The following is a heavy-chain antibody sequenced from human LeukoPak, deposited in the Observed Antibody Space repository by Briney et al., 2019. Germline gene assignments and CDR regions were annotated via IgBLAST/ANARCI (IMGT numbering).Heavy chain of an antibody. V-gene: IGHV1-2*04. D-gene: IGHD2-15*01. CDR2: INPNSGGT. Sequence: GASVTVSCKASGYTFTGYYIHWVRQAPGQGLEWMGWINPNSGGTNYAQNFQGWVTMTRDTSISTASMELSRLRSDDTAVYYCAREGFCSGGSCSPYGMDVWGQGTTVTVSS. J-gene: IGHJ6*02. CDR3: AREGFCSGGSCSPYGMDV. CDR1: GYTFTGYY.